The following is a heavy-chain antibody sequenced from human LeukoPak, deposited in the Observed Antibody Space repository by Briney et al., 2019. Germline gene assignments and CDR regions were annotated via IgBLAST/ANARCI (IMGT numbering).Heavy chain of an antibody. CDR1: GGSISSYY. D-gene: IGHD5-12*01. V-gene: IGHV4-59*01. J-gene: IGHJ5*02. CDR2: IYYSGTI. Sequence: SETLSLTCTVSGGSISSYYWSWIRQPPGKGLEWIGYIYYSGTINDNPSPKSRVTMSIDTSKNQLSLKLSSVTAADTAVYFCARSRGYDYYGGYWFDPWGQGTLVTVSS. CDR3: ARSRGYDYYGGYWFDP.